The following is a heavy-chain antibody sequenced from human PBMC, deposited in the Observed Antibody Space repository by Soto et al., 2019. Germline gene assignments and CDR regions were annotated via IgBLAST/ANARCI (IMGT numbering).Heavy chain of an antibody. D-gene: IGHD2-8*02. CDR1: GGTFNNYA. V-gene: IGHV1-69*06. Sequence: QVQLVQSGAEVKRPESSMKVSCKPSGGTFNNYAINWVRQAPGQGLEWMGAIIPISGTTKYAQKFQGSVTITADKSTSTVYMELSSLRSEDTAVYYCARWGGLSCSGAVCFKKPFDYWGQGTLVTVSS. CDR2: IIPISGTT. CDR3: ARWGGLSCSGAVCFKKPFDY. J-gene: IGHJ4*02.